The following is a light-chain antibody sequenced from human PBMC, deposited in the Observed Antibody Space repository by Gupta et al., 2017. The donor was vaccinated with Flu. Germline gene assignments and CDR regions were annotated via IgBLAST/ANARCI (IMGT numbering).Light chain of an antibody. CDR3: QQYDTYTGT. CDR2: KAS. Sequence: PSTLSASVGDRVTITCRASQSIRDWLAWYQQKPGKAPHLLIYKASTLESGVPSRFSGSGPGTEFTLTISSLQPDDFATYYCQQYDTYTGTFGQGTKLEIK. CDR1: QSIRDW. J-gene: IGKJ2*01. V-gene: IGKV1-5*03.